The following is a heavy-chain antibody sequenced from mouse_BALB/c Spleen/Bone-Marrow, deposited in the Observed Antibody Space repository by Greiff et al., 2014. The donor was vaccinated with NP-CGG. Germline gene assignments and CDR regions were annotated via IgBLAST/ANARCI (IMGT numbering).Heavy chain of an antibody. J-gene: IGHJ2*01. D-gene: IGHD1-1*01. V-gene: IGHV4-1*02. CDR1: GFDFSRYW. CDR3: ARLGYYGSSDY. CDR2: INPDSSTI. Sequence: VQLKESGGGLVQPGGSLKLSCAASGFDFSRYWMSWVRQAPGKGLEWIGEINPDSSTINYTPSLKDKFIISRDIAKNTLYLQMSKVRSEDAALDYCARLGYYGSSDYWGQGTPLTVSA.